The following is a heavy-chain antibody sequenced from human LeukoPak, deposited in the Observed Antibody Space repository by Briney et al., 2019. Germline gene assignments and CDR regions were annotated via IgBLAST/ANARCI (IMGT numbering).Heavy chain of an antibody. J-gene: IGHJ4*02. CDR3: ARDRQNGSGSYYTADY. CDR1: GGTFSSYA. D-gene: IGHD3-10*01. Sequence: SVKVSCKASGGTFSSYAISWVRQAPGQGLEWMGGIIPIFGTANYAQKFQGRVTVTADESTSTAYMELSSLRSEDTAVYYCARDRQNGSGSYYTADYWGQGTLVTVSS. V-gene: IGHV1-69*13. CDR2: IIPIFGTA.